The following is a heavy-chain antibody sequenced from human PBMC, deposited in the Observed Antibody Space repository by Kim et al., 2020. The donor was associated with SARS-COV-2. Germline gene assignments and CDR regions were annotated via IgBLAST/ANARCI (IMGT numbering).Heavy chain of an antibody. CDR1: GFNISSYA. D-gene: IGHD2-15*01. CDR2: ISSTARNK. J-gene: IGHJ5*01. V-gene: IGHV3-30*04. CDR3: ARGTRGKIGDRLWDS. Sequence: GGSLRLSCVASGFNISSYAMHWVRQAPGKGLEWVALISSTARNKYYADTVQGRFTVSRDNSNNTIYLQMESLTSDDRAFYYCARGTRGKIGDRLWDSWG.